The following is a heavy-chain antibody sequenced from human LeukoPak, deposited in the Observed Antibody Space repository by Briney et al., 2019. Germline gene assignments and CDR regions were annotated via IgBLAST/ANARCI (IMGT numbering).Heavy chain of an antibody. CDR3: ARIVVVPAAIPPYYYYGMDV. J-gene: IGHJ6*02. CDR1: GYTFTSYD. V-gene: IGHV1-8*03. D-gene: IGHD2-2*01. Sequence: ASVKVSCKASGYTFTSYDINWVRQATGQGLEWMGWMNPNSGNTGYAQKFQGRVTITRNTSISTAYMELSSLRSEDTAVYYCARIVVVPAAIPPYYYYGMDVWGQGTTVTVSS. CDR2: MNPNSGNT.